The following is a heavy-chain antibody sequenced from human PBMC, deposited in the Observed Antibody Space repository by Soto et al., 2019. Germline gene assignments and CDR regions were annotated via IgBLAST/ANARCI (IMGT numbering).Heavy chain of an antibody. CDR1: GYTFTGTC. V-gene: IGHV1-2*04. D-gene: IGHD2-21*01. CDR3: ASESPRVIXY. CDR2: INPNSGGT. J-gene: IGHJ4*02. Sequence: GASVKASCKAPGYTFTGTCSHWRLQAPGQGIEWMGWINPNSGGTNYAQKFQGWVTMTRDTSISTAYMELSRLRSDDTAVYYCASESPRVIXYWGQGTLVXVSS.